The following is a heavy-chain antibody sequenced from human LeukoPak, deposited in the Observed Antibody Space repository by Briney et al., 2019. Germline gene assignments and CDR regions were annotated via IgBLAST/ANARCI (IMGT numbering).Heavy chain of an antibody. Sequence: SGGSLRLSCAASGFTFSSYWMSWVRQAPGKGLEWVANIKQDGSEKYYVDSVKGRFTISRDNAKNSLYLQMNSLRAEDTAVYYCARREVVAAYPRDYYYYMDVWGKGTTVTISS. CDR1: GFTFSSYW. CDR2: IKQDGSEK. D-gene: IGHD2-15*01. CDR3: ARREVVAAYPRDYYYYMDV. J-gene: IGHJ6*03. V-gene: IGHV3-7*01.